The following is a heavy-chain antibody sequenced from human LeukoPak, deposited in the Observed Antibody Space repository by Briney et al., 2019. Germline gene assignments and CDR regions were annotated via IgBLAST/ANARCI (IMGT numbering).Heavy chain of an antibody. D-gene: IGHD6-13*01. J-gene: IGHJ4*02. CDR3: ARTLLSPYTYSSSWYGSLYFDY. Sequence: PSETLSLTCTVSGGSISSSSYYWGWIRQPPGKGLEWIGSIYYSGSTYYNPSLKSRVTISVDTSKNQFSLKLGSVTAADTAVYYCARTLLSPYTYSSSWYGSLYFDYWGQGTLVTVSS. CDR1: GGSISSSSYY. V-gene: IGHV4-39*01. CDR2: IYYSGST.